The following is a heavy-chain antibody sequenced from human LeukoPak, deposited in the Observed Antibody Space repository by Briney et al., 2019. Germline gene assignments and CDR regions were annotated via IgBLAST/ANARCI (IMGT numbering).Heavy chain of an antibody. CDR3: ARDAFGGVIVTNYMDV. CDR2: ISWDGDST. Sequence: GGSLRLSCAASGFTFDDYTMQWVRQAPGKGLQWVSLISWDGDSTDYADSVKGRFTISRDNAKNSLYLQMNSLRAEDTALYYCARDAFGGVIVTNYMDVWGKGTTVTVSS. J-gene: IGHJ6*03. V-gene: IGHV3-43*01. CDR1: GFTFDDYT. D-gene: IGHD3-16*02.